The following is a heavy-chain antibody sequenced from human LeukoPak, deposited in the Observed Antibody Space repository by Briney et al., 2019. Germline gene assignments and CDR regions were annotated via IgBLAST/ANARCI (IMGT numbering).Heavy chain of an antibody. D-gene: IGHD3-3*01. CDR2: INTDGSST. J-gene: IGHJ4*02. Sequence: GGSLRLSCAASGFTFSSYWMHWVRQAPGKGLVWVSRINTDGSSTSYADSVKGRFTISRDNAKNTLYLQMNSLRAEDTAVYYCAREDFGVVIEDGPYDYWGQGTLVTVSS. CDR3: AREDFGVVIEDGPYDY. CDR1: GFTFSSYW. V-gene: IGHV3-74*01.